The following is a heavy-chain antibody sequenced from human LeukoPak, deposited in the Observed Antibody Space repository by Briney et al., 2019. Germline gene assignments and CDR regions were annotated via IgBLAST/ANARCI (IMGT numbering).Heavy chain of an antibody. J-gene: IGHJ5*02. Sequence: ASVKVSCKASGYTFTSYDINWVRQATGQGLEWMGWINPNSGNTGYAQKFQGRVTMTRNTSISTAYMELSSLRSGDTAVYYCARGFMVRGVIIVYNWFDPWGQGTLVTVSS. CDR1: GYTFTSYD. CDR2: INPNSGNT. D-gene: IGHD3-10*01. CDR3: ARGFMVRGVIIVYNWFDP. V-gene: IGHV1-8*01.